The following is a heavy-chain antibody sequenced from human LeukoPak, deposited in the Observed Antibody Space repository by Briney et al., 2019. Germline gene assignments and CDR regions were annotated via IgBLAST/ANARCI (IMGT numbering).Heavy chain of an antibody. CDR2: MYHSGST. D-gene: IGHD1-1*01. Sequence: PSETLSLTCAVSGGSISSSNWWSWVRQPPGKGLECIGEMYHSGSTNYNPSLKGRVTISVDKSKNLFSLKLSSVTAADTAVYYCARTSTYLNYYYYMDVWGKGTTVTVSS. J-gene: IGHJ6*03. V-gene: IGHV4-4*02. CDR3: ARTSTYLNYYYYMDV. CDR1: GGSISSSNW.